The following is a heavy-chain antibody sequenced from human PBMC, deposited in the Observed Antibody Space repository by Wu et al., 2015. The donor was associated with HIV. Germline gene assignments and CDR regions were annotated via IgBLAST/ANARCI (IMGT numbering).Heavy chain of an antibody. J-gene: IGHJ3*02. Sequence: QVQLVQSGAKVKKPGASMKVSCRVSGYTLSDLFMHWVRQAPGKGLEWMGGFNPEDGEIFYAQTFQGRVTMTEDISTDTAYMELTSLTSEDTAVYYCTSLRFSGSWDAFDIWAKGQWSPSLQ. V-gene: IGHV1-24*01. CDR2: FNPEDGEI. CDR3: TSLRFSGSWDAFDI. CDR1: GYTLSDLF. D-gene: IGHD1-26*01.